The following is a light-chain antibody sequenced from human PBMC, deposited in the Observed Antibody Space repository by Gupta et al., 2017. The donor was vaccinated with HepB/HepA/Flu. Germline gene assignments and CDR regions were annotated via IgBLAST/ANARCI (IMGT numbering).Light chain of an antibody. Sequence: EIVLTQSPGTLSLSPGEGATLSCRASQTVSRNSLAWYQQRPGQAPRLLIYGASGRATGIPDRFSGSGSGSDFTLTITRLEPEDFAVYYCQQDGNSPLTFGGGTKVEIK. CDR3: QQDGNSPLT. CDR1: QTVSRNS. V-gene: IGKV3-20*01. J-gene: IGKJ4*01. CDR2: GAS.